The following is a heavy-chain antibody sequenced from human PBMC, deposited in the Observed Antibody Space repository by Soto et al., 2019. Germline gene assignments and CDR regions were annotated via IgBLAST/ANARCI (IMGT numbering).Heavy chain of an antibody. CDR3: ARKKPGYCSGGSCYSGAFDI. CDR1: GYTFTSYA. D-gene: IGHD2-15*01. CDR2: INAGNGNT. Sequence: ASVKVSCKASGYTFTSYAMHWVRQAPGQRLEWMGWINAGNGNTKYSQKFQGRVTITRDTSASTAYMELSSLRSEDTAVYYCARKKPGYCSGGSCYSGAFDIWGQGTMVTVSS. V-gene: IGHV1-3*01. J-gene: IGHJ3*02.